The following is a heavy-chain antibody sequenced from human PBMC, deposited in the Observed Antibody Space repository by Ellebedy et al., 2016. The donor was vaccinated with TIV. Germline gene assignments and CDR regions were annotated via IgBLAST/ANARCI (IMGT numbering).Heavy chain of an antibody. V-gene: IGHV1-69*13. CDR2: IIAFFRAT. D-gene: IGHD5-18*01. J-gene: IGHJ4*02. Sequence: AASVKVSCKAFGGSFNNCAISWVRHAPGRGLEWLGGIIAFFRATDYAQEFQGRVTITADESTSTAYMELRSLRSDDTAVYYCARVETWIQLWRTNDYWGQGTLVTVSS. CDR1: GGSFNNCA. CDR3: ARVETWIQLWRTNDY.